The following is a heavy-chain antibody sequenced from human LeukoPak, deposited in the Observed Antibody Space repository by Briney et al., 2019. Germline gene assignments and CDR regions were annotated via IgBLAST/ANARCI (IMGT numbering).Heavy chain of an antibody. V-gene: IGHV4-59*01. J-gene: IGHJ3*02. CDR3: AVADYYDSSGGAFDI. CDR2: IYYSGST. CDR1: GGSISSYY. D-gene: IGHD3-22*01. Sequence: SETLSLTCTVSGGSISSYYWSWIRQPPGKGLEWIGYIYYSGSTNYNPSLKSRVTISVDTSKNQFSLKLSSVTAADTAVYYCAVADYYDSSGGAFDIWGQGTMVTVSS.